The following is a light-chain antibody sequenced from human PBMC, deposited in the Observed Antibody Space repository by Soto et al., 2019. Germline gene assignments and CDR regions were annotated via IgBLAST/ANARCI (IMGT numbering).Light chain of an antibody. CDR1: SSDVGGYNY. CDR3: SSYTSSSTPYVV. V-gene: IGLV2-14*01. CDR2: EVS. J-gene: IGLJ2*01. Sequence: QSALTQPASVSGSPGQSITISCTGTSSDVGGYNYVSWYQQHPGKAPKLMIYEVSNRPSGVSNRFSGSKSGNTASLTISGLQAEDEGDYYCSSYTSSSTPYVVFGGGTKVTVL.